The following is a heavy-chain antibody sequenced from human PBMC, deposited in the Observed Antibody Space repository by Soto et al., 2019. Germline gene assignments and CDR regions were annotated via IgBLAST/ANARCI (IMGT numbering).Heavy chain of an antibody. J-gene: IGHJ4*02. CDR3: AAGGTRWLHSPFDY. CDR2: FDPEDGET. CDR1: GHTLTELS. Sequence: QVQLLQSGAEVKKPGASVKVSCKVSGHTLTELSMHWVRQAPGRGLEWMGGFDPEDGETISAQKFQGRVPMTEDTSTDSTYMELTSLRSEDTAVYYCAAGGTRWLHSPFDYWGQGTLVTISS. V-gene: IGHV1-24*01. D-gene: IGHD1-1*01.